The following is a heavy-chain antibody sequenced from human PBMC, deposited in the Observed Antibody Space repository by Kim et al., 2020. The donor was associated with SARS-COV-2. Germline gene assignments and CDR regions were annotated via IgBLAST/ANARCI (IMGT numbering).Heavy chain of an antibody. D-gene: IGHD3-10*01. CDR2: INHSGST. CDR3: ATRRGPLTYYYGSGSYPSAFDI. J-gene: IGHJ3*02. Sequence: GSLSLTCAVYGGSFSGYYWSWIRQPPGKGLEWIGEINHSGSTNYNPSLKSRVTISVDTSKNQFSLKLSSVTAADTAVYYCATRRGPLTYYYGSGSYPSAFDIWGQGTMVTVSS. V-gene: IGHV4-34*01. CDR1: GGSFSGYY.